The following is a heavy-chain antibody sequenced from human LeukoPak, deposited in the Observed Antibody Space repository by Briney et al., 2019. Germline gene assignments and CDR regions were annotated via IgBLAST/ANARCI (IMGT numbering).Heavy chain of an antibody. Sequence: GGSLRLSCAASGFTFSSYAMSWVRQAPGKGLEWVSAISGSGGSTYYADSVKGRFTISRDNSKNTLYLQMNSLRAEDTAVYYCAKPENPDYDFWGGFGTWDCFDDWGQGTLVTVSS. CDR2: ISGSGGST. CDR1: GFTFSSYA. V-gene: IGHV3-23*01. CDR3: AKPENPDYDFWGGFGTWDCFDD. D-gene: IGHD3-3*01. J-gene: IGHJ4*02.